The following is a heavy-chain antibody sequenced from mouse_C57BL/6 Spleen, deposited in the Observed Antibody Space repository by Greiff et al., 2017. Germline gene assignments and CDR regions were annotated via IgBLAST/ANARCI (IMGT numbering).Heavy chain of an antibody. CDR2: INYDGSST. V-gene: IGHV5-16*01. J-gene: IGHJ4*01. D-gene: IGHD1-1*01. Sequence: EVKLMESEGGLVQPGSSMKLSCTASGFTFSDYYMAWVRQVPEKGLEWVANINYDGSSTYYLDSLKSRLLISRDNAKNILYLQMSSLKSEDTATYYCARDGSAMDYWGQGTSVTVSS. CDR1: GFTFSDYY. CDR3: ARDGSAMDY.